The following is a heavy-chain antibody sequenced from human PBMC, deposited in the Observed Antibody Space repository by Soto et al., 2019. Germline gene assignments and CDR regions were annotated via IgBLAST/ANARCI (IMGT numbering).Heavy chain of an antibody. J-gene: IGHJ4*02. CDR3: ASDFYYGYSSSLGAGGY. V-gene: IGHV3-21*01. D-gene: IGHD6-13*01. CDR2: ISSSSSYI. CDR1: GFTFSSYS. Sequence: EVQLVESGGGLVKPGGSLRLSCAASGFTFSSYSMNWVRQAPGKGLEWVSSISSSSSYIYYADSVKGRFTISRDNAKNSLYLQMNSLRAEDTAVYYCASDFYYGYSSSLGAGGYWGQGTLVTVSS.